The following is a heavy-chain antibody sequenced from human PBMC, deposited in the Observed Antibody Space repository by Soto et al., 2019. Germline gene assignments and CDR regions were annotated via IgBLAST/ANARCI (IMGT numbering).Heavy chain of an antibody. CDR2: IRSKAYGGTT. Sequence: GGSLRLSCTASGFTFGDYAMSWFRQAPGKGLEWVGFIRSKAYGGTTGYAASVKGRFTISRDDSKSIAYLQMNSLKTEDTAVYYCTRDVRRAVAGTLVYYYMDVWGKGTTVTVSS. CDR3: TRDVRRAVAGTLVYYYMDV. CDR1: GFTFGDYA. J-gene: IGHJ6*03. D-gene: IGHD6-19*01. V-gene: IGHV3-49*03.